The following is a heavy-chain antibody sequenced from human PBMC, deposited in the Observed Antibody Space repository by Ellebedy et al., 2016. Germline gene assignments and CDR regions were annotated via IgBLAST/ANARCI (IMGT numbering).Heavy chain of an antibody. V-gene: IGHV4-31*03. CDR2: IYYSGST. D-gene: IGHD3-10*01. CDR1: GGSISSGGYY. J-gene: IGHJ5*02. Sequence: SETLSLXXTVSGGSISSGGYYWSWIRQHPGKGLEWIGYIYYSGSTYYNPSLKSRVTISVDTSKNQFSLKLSSVTAADTAVYYCARTVRGVISAAGWFDPWGQGTLVTVSS. CDR3: ARTVRGVISAAGWFDP.